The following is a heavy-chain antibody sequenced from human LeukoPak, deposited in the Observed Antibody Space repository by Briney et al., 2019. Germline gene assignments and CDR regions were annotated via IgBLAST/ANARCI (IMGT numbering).Heavy chain of an antibody. V-gene: IGHV4-59*01. CDR1: GGSISTYY. Sequence: PSETLSLTCTVSGGSISTYYWSWIRQPPGKGLEWIGYIYYSGSTNSNPSLKTRVTISVDTSKNQFSLKLSSVTAADTAVYYCARDGNYGAFDTWGQGTMVTVSS. J-gene: IGHJ3*02. D-gene: IGHD1-7*01. CDR2: IYYSGST. CDR3: ARDGNYGAFDT.